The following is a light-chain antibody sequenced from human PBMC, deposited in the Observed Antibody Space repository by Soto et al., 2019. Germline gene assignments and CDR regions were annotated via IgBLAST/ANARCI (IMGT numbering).Light chain of an antibody. J-gene: IGLJ2*01. Sequence: QAVVTQEPSFSVSPGGAVTLTCGLSSGSVSASYYPSWYQQTPGQAPRTLIYNTNSRSLGVTDRFSGSIIGNKAALTITGAQADDESDYYCVLYMGTGISVFGGGTKVTVL. CDR2: NTN. V-gene: IGLV8-61*01. CDR3: VLYMGTGISV. CDR1: SGSVSASYY.